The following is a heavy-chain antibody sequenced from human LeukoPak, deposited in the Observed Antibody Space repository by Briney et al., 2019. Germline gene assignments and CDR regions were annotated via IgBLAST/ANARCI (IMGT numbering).Heavy chain of an antibody. CDR2: ISPIFGAA. J-gene: IGHJ6*03. CDR1: GGTFSSYA. V-gene: IGHV1-69*01. D-gene: IGHD5-18*01. CDR3: ARAGYSYPHYYYYYMDV. Sequence: SVKVSCKASGGTFSSYAISWVRQAPGQGLEWMGGISPIFGAANYAQKFQGRVTITADESTSTAYMELSSLRSEDTAVYYCARAGYSYPHYYYYYMDVWGKGTTVTVSS.